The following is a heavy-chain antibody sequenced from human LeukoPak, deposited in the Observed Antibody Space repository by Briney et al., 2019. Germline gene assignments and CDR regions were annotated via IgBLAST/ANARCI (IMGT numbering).Heavy chain of an antibody. CDR2: IWYDGSNK. J-gene: IGHJ4*02. CDR3: ARDEQAYYGSGSQIDY. D-gene: IGHD3-10*01. Sequence: GRSLRLSCAASGFTFSSYGMHWVRQAPGKGLEWVAVIWYDGSNKYYADSVKGRFTISRDNSKNTLYLQMNSLRAEDTAVYYCARDEQAYYGSGSQIDYWGQGTLVTVSS. CDR1: GFTFSSYG. V-gene: IGHV3-33*01.